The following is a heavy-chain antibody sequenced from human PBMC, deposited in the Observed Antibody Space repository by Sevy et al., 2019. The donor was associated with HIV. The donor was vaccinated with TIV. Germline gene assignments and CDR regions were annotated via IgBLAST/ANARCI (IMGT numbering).Heavy chain of an antibody. CDR3: AKGGGGHYDPDEIGYYFYYYNMDV. Sequence: GGSLRLSCAVSGFSFDSYGMTWVRQAPGKGLEWVSGISGSGTRTYYADSVKGRFSISRDNSKNRLYLQMNSLRSEDRAMYDWAKGGGGHYDPDEIGYYFYYYNMDVWGKGTTVTVSS. CDR1: GFSFDSYG. D-gene: IGHD3-22*01. V-gene: IGHV3-23*01. CDR2: ISGSGTRT. J-gene: IGHJ6*03.